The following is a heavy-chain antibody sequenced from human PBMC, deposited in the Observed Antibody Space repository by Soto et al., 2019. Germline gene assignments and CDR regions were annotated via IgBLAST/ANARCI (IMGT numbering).Heavy chain of an antibody. D-gene: IGHD3-10*01. Sequence: SETLSLTCTVSGGSISSYYWSWIRQPPGKGLEWIGYIYYSGSTNYNPSLKSRVTISVDTSKNQFSLKLSSVTAADTAVYYCARTAKYYYGSGSYWYYYGMDVWGQGTTVTFPS. J-gene: IGHJ6*02. CDR3: ARTAKYYYGSGSYWYYYGMDV. V-gene: IGHV4-59*08. CDR1: GGSISSYY. CDR2: IYYSGST.